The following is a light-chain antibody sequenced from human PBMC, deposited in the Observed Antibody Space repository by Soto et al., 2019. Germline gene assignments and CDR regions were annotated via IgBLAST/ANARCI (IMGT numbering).Light chain of an antibody. J-gene: IGKJ1*01. CDR2: KAS. CDR3: QHYNSYAEA. V-gene: IGKV1-5*03. CDR1: QTISSW. Sequence: DIQMTQSPSTLSGSVGDRVTITCRASQTISSWLAWYQQKPEKAPKLLIYKASTLKSGVLSRFSGSGSGTEFTLTISSLQPDDFATYYCQHYNSYAEAFGQGTKVEL.